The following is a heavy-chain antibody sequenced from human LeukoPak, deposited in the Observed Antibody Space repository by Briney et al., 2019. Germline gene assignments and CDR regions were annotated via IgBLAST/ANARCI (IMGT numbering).Heavy chain of an antibody. Sequence: ASETLSLTCIVSGGSISSSDYYWGWIRQPPGKGLEWIGSIYYSGNTYYSPSLKSRVTISVDTSKNQFSLNLTSLTAADTAVYYCARDRKYYYHMDVWGKGTTVTVSS. V-gene: IGHV4-39*07. D-gene: IGHD1-14*01. CDR3: ARDRKYYYHMDV. CDR2: IYYSGNT. J-gene: IGHJ6*03. CDR1: GGSISSSDYY.